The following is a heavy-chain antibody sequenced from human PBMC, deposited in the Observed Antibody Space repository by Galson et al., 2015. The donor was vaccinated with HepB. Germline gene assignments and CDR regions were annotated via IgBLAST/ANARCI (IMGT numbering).Heavy chain of an antibody. CDR2: TYYRSKWYN. CDR3: ARVPGIAAAGGMDV. V-gene: IGHV6-1*01. J-gene: IGHJ6*02. Sequence: CAISGDSVSSNSAAWNWIRQSPSRGLEWLGRTYYRSKWYNDYAVSVKSRITINPDTSKNQFSLQLSSVTPEDTAVYYCARVPGIAAAGGMDVWGQGTTVTVSS. D-gene: IGHD6-13*01. CDR1: GDSVSSNSAA.